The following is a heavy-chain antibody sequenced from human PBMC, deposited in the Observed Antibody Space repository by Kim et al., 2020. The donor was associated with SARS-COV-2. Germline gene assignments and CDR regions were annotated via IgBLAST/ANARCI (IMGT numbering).Heavy chain of an antibody. Sequence: SETLSLTCTVSGGSISSYYWSWIRQPPGKGLEWIGYIYYSGNTNYNPSLKSRFTISVDTSKNQFSLKLSSVTAADTAVYSCARAVPYYYYGMDVWGQGTTVTVSS. CDR2: IYYSGNT. D-gene: IGHD6-6*01. J-gene: IGHJ6*02. V-gene: IGHV4-59*13. CDR1: GGSISSYY. CDR3: ARAVPYYYYGMDV.